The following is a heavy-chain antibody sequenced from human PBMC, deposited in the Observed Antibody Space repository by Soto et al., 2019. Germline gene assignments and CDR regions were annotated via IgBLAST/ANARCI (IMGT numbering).Heavy chain of an antibody. V-gene: IGHV3-53*02. J-gene: IGHJ6*02. Sequence: EVQLVETGGGLIQPGGSLRLSCAASGFTVSSNYMSWVRQAPGKGLEWVSVIYSGGSTYYADSVKGRFTISRDNSKNTLYLQMNSLRAEDTAVYYCARVEGGGLYGMDVWGQGTTVTVSS. CDR2: IYSGGST. CDR1: GFTVSSNY. D-gene: IGHD3-16*01. CDR3: ARVEGGGLYGMDV.